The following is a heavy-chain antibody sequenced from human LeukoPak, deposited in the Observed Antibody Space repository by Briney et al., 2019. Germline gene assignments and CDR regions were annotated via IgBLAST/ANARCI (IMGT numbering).Heavy chain of an antibody. CDR1: GFTFSSYA. Sequence: GGSLRLSCAASGFTFSSYAMSWVRQAPGKGLEWVSAISGSGGSTYYADSVKGRFTISRDNSKNTLYLQMNSLRAEDTAVYYCAKNLRFLEWLLYWDYWGQGTLVTVSS. J-gene: IGHJ4*02. V-gene: IGHV3-23*01. CDR3: AKNLRFLEWLLYWDY. CDR2: ISGSGGST. D-gene: IGHD3-3*01.